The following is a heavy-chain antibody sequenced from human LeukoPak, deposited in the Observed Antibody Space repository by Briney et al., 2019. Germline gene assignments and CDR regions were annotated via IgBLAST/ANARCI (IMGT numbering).Heavy chain of an antibody. CDR3: ARDDYGDYVPY. CDR2: IIPIFGTA. V-gene: IGHV1-69*05. CDR1: GGTFSSYA. D-gene: IGHD4-17*01. Sequence: ASVKVSFKASGGTFSSYAISWVRQAPGQGLEWMGRIIPIFGTANYAQKFQGRVTITTDESTSTAYMELSSLRSEDTAVYYCARDDYGDYVPYWGQGTLVTVSS. J-gene: IGHJ4*02.